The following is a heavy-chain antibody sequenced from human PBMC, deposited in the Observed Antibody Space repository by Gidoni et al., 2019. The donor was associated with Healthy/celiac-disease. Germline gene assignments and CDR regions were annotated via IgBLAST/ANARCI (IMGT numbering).Heavy chain of an antibody. CDR3: ARLPQIFGVVDP. CDR1: GGSISSSSYY. D-gene: IGHD3-3*01. CDR2: IYYSGST. V-gene: IGHV4-39*01. J-gene: IGHJ5*02. Sequence: QLQLQESGPGLVKPSETLSPTCTVSGGSISSSSYYWGWIRQPPGKGLEWIGSIYYSGSTYYNPSLKSRVTISVDTSKNQFSLKLSSVTAADTAVYYCARLPQIFGVVDPWGQGTLVTVSS.